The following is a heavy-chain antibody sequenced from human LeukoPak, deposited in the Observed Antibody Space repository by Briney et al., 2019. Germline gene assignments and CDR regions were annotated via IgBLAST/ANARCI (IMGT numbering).Heavy chain of an antibody. V-gene: IGHV4-31*03. Sequence: PSQTLSLTSTVPGGSISSGGYYWSWIRQPPGKGLEWFGYIYYSGSTYYNPSLKSRVTISVDTSKNQFSLKLSSVTAADTAVYYCARVTYSSSSSPLDYWGQGTLVTVSS. CDR2: IYYSGST. CDR1: GGSISSGGYY. CDR3: ARVTYSSSSSPLDY. J-gene: IGHJ4*02. D-gene: IGHD6-6*01.